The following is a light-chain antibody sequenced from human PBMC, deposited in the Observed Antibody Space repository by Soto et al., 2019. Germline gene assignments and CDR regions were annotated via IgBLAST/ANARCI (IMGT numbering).Light chain of an antibody. CDR2: GAS. J-gene: IGKJ1*01. V-gene: IGKV3-15*01. CDR1: QSVSSD. CDR3: QQYNDWPRT. Sequence: EMVMTQSPATLPVSPGESATLSCRASQSVSSDLAWYQQKPGQAPRLLIYGASTRATGIPARFSGSGSGTEFTLTISGLQSEDFAIYFCQQYNDWPRTFGQGTKVEIK.